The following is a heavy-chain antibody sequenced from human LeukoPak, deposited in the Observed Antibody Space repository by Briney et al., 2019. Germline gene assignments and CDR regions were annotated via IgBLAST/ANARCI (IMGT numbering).Heavy chain of an antibody. D-gene: IGHD2-2*01. Sequence: PSETLSLTCTVSGGSVSRGSYYWSWIRQPPGKGMEWIGYIYYSGSTNYNPSLKSRVTISVDTSKNQFSLKLTSVTAADTAVYYCARDEGYCNSTSCYRLFDPWGQGTQVTVSS. V-gene: IGHV4-61*01. J-gene: IGHJ5*02. CDR1: GGSVSRGSYY. CDR2: IYYSGST. CDR3: ARDEGYCNSTSCYRLFDP.